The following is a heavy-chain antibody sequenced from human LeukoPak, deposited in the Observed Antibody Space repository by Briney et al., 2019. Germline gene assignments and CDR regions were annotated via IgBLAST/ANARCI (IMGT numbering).Heavy chain of an antibody. CDR3: ARGRGLDYDILTGYIDY. V-gene: IGHV4-61*02. CDR2: IYTSGST. Sequence: SETLSLTCTVSGGSISSGSYYWSWIRQPAGKGLEWIGRIYTSGSTNYNPSLKSRVTISVDTSKNQFSLKLSSVTAADTAVYYCARGRGLDYDILTGYIDYWGQGTLVTVSS. J-gene: IGHJ4*02. D-gene: IGHD3-9*01. CDR1: GGSISSGSYY.